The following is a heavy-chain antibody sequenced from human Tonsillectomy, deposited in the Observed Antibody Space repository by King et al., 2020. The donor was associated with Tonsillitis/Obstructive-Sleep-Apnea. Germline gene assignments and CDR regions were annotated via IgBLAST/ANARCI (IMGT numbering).Heavy chain of an antibody. D-gene: IGHD2-15*01. CDR2: INPNSGGT. J-gene: IGHJ4*02. CDR3: ASLLDYCSGGSCYWVDY. V-gene: IGHV1-2*06. CDR1: GYTFTGYY. Sequence: VQLVESGAEVKKPGASVKVSCKASGYTFTGYYMHWVRQAPGQGLEWMGRINPNSGGTNYAQKFQGRVTMTRDTSISPAYMELSRLRSDDTAVYYCASLLDYCSGGSCYWVDYWGQGTLVTVSS.